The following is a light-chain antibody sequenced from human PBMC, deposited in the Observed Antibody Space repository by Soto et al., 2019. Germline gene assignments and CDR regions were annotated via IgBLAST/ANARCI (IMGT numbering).Light chain of an antibody. J-gene: IGLJ2*01. V-gene: IGLV2-14*01. CDR3: SSYTSNKTLVA. CDR1: SSDVGGYNY. CDR2: DVS. Sequence: QSALTQPASVSGSPGQSITISCTGTSSDVGGYNYVSWYQQHPGKAPKLIIYDVSNRPSGVSNLFSGSKSGNTASLTISGLQAEDGADYYCSSYTSNKTLVAFGGGTKVTVL.